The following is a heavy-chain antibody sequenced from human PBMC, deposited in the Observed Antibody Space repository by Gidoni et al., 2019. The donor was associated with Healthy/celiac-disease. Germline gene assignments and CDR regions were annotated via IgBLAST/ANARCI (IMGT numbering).Heavy chain of an antibody. CDR1: GYTFTGYY. Sequence: QVQLVQSGAEVTKPGASVKVSCKASGYTFTGYYMHWVRQAPGQGLEWMGWINPNSGGTNDEQKVQGRVTMTRDTSISTAYMELSRLRSDDTAVYYCAKEVKWPNWFDPWGQGTLVTVSS. CDR2: INPNSGGT. V-gene: IGHV1-2*02. J-gene: IGHJ5*02. D-gene: IGHD2-8*01. CDR3: AKEVKWPNWFDP.